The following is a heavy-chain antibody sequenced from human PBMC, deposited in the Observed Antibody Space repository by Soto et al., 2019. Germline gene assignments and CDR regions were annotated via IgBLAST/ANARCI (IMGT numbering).Heavy chain of an antibody. Sequence: EVQLVESGGGLVWPGGSLTLSCAASGFAFSSFEMNWVRQAPGKGLEWVSYIDATSNIIHYADSVEGRFTISRDNSKNSLFLQMNSLGAEDTAVYYCARDWWHRDWHPGAFDIWGRGTMVTVSS. V-gene: IGHV3-48*03. J-gene: IGHJ3*02. CDR3: ARDWWHRDWHPGAFDI. CDR2: IDATSNII. CDR1: GFAFSSFE. D-gene: IGHD2-15*01.